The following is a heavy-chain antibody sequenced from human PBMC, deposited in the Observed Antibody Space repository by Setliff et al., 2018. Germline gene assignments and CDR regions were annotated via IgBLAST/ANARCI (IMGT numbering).Heavy chain of an antibody. J-gene: IGHJ4*02. D-gene: IGHD1-1*01. CDR1: GGSISNSSFY. Sequence: SETLSLTCTVSGGSISNSSFYWGWIRQPPGKGLEWIGSINYYGSIFHDGTTYSTYYNPSLKSRVTISVDNSKNQFSLNLNSVTVADTAVYFCVRGVRTGHLDSWGQGTLVTVSS. CDR2: INYYGSIFHDGTTYST. CDR3: VRGVRTGHLDS. V-gene: IGHV4-39*07.